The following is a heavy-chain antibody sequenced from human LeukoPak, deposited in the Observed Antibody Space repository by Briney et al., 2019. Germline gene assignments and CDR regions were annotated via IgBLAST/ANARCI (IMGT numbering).Heavy chain of an antibody. D-gene: IGHD2-2*01. CDR3: ARVFCSSTSCPVSY. CDR2: INPNSGGT. Sequence: ASVKVSCKASGYTFTGYYMHWVRQAPGQGLEWMGWINPNSGGTNYAQKFQGRVTMTRDTSISTAYMELSRLRSDDTAVYYCARVFCSSTSCPVSYWGQGTLVTVSS. CDR1: GYTFTGYY. J-gene: IGHJ4*02. V-gene: IGHV1-2*02.